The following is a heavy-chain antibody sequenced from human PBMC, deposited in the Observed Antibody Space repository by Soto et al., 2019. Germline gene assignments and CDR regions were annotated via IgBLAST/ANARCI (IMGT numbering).Heavy chain of an antibody. CDR1: GYTFTSYG. CDR3: ARDRPYGRDDYYGMDV. D-gene: IGHD1-26*01. CDR2: ISAYTGNT. V-gene: IGHV1-18*01. J-gene: IGHJ6*02. Sequence: QVQLVQSGAEVKKPGASVKVSCKASGYTFTSYGISWVRQAPGQGLEWMGWISAYTGNTNYAQKLQGRVTMTTDTSTSTAYMELRSLRSDDTAVYYCARDRPYGRDDYYGMDVWGQGTTVTVSS.